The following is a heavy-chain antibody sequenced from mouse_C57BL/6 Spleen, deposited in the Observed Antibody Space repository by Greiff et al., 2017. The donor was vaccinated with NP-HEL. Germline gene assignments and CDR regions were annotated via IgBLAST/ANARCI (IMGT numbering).Heavy chain of an antibody. D-gene: IGHD4-1*01. CDR1: GYTFTDYN. Sequence: VQLQQSGPELVKPGASVKIPCKASGYTFTDYNMDWVKQSHGKSLEWIGDINPNNGGTIYNQKFKGKATLTVDKSSSTAYMELRSLTSEDTAVYYCARRELGLYAMDYWGQGTSVTVSS. V-gene: IGHV1-18*01. J-gene: IGHJ4*01. CDR2: INPNNGGT. CDR3: ARRELGLYAMDY.